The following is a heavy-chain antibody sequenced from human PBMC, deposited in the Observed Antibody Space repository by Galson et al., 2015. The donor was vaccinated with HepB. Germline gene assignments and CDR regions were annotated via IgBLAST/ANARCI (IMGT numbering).Heavy chain of an antibody. V-gene: IGHV1-18*01. CDR2: ISAYNGNT. CDR3: ARAVGYCTNGVCYTRYWFDP. D-gene: IGHD2-8*01. J-gene: IGHJ5*02. Sequence: SVKVSCKASGYTFTSYGISWVRQAPGQGLEWMGWISAYNGNTNYAQKLQGRVTMITDTSTSTAYMELRSLRSDDTAVYYCARAVGYCTNGVCYTRYWFDPWGQGTMVTVSS. CDR1: GYTFTSYG.